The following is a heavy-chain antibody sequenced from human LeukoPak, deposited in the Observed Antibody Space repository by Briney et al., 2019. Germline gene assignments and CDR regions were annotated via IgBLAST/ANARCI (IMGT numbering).Heavy chain of an antibody. J-gene: IGHJ5*02. CDR2: INTNTGNP. V-gene: IGHV7-4-1*02. D-gene: IGHD3-9*01. Sequence: GASVKVSCKASGYTFTSYAMNWVRQAPGQGLEWMGWINTNTGNPTYAQGFTGRFVFSLDTSVSTAYLQISSLKAEDTAVYYCARGGLTIHRSEDFDHWGQGTLVTVSS. CDR3: ARGGLTIHRSEDFDH. CDR1: GYTFTSYA.